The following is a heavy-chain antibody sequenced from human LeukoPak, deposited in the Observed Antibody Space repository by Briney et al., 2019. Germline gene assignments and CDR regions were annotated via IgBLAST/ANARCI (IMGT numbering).Heavy chain of an antibody. J-gene: IGHJ6*02. CDR3: AKVPYSDYGSGRPPFMDV. D-gene: IGHD3-10*01. V-gene: IGHV3-74*01. Sequence: GGSLRLSCAASGFTFTSYWMHWVRQAPGKGLVWVSRVNSDGSSTTYADSVRGRFTISRDNYENTLFLQMNYLRAEDTAIYYCAKVPYSDYGSGRPPFMDVWGQGTTVAVSS. CDR2: VNSDGSST. CDR1: GFTFTSYW.